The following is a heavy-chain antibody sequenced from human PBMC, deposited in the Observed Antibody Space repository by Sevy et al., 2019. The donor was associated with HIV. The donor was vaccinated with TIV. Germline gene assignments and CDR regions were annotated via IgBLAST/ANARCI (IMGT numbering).Heavy chain of an antibody. J-gene: IGHJ6*02. CDR2: IGTAGDT. D-gene: IGHD1-26*01. CDR1: GFTFSSYD. CDR3: ARGELGDYYYYYGMDV. V-gene: IGHV3-13*01. Sequence: GGSLRLSCAASGFTFSSYDMHWVRQATGKGLEWVSAIGTAGDTFYPGSVKGRFTVSRENAKNSLYLQMNSLRAGDTAVYYCARGELGDYYYYYGMDVWDQGTTVTVSS.